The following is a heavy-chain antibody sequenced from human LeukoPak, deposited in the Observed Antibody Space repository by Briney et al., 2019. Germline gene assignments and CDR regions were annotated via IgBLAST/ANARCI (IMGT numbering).Heavy chain of an antibody. V-gene: IGHV5-51*01. D-gene: IGHD4-23*01. Sequence: GESLKISCKGSGYSFTSYWIAWVRQMPGKGLEWMGIIYPDDSDTRYSPSSQGQVTISADKSISTAYLQWSSLEAPDTAMYYCARRSYGGKDFDYWGQGTLVTVSS. CDR2: IYPDDSDT. CDR3: ARRSYGGKDFDY. CDR1: GYSFTSYW. J-gene: IGHJ4*02.